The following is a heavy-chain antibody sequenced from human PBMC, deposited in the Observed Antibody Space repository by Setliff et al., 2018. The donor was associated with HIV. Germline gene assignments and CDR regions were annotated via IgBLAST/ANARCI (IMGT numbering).Heavy chain of an antibody. D-gene: IGHD6-19*01. CDR3: ARDSGTKQWLVNY. CDR2: IIPISGAA. CDR1: GGTFSNYG. J-gene: IGHJ4*02. V-gene: IGHV1-69*05. Sequence: ASVKVSCKASGGTFSNYGMSWVRQAPGQGLEWMGGIIPISGAANYAQKFQGRVTITTDESTSTACMELSGLRSEDTAVYYCARDSGTKQWLVNYWGQGTLVTVSS.